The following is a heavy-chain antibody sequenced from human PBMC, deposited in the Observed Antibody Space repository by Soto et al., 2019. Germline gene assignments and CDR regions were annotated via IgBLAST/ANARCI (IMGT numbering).Heavy chain of an antibody. CDR3: ARGTRGLLGVLWHNWFDP. D-gene: IGHD3-10*01. CDR1: GGHFRGYD. CDR2: LNHSGST. J-gene: IGHJ5*02. V-gene: IGHV4-34*01. Sequence: SETLSLNCIVYGGHFRGYDWSWIRQRPGKGLEGNGELNHSGSTNYKPSPKRRVTISVDTSKNQFSLKLSSVTAADTAVYYCARGTRGLLGVLWHNWFDPWGQGTPVTVSS.